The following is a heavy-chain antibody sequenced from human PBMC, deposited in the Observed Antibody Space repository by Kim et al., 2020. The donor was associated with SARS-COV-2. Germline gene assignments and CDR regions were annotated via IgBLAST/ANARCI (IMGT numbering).Heavy chain of an antibody. Sequence: KTEGGTIDYAAPVKGRFTISRDDSKNTLYLQMNSLKTEDTAVYYCITRVTWGQGTLVTVSS. J-gene: IGHJ5*02. V-gene: IGHV3-15*01. CDR2: KTEGGTI. CDR3: ITRVT. D-gene: IGHD2-21*01.